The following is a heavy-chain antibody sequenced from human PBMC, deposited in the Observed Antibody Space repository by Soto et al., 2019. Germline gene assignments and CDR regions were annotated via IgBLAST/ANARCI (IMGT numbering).Heavy chain of an antibody. CDR1: GFTFSHYP. D-gene: IGHD3-9*01. J-gene: IGHJ4*02. CDR3: TRDGNRAYDIHY. CDR2: ISSVQSVI. V-gene: IGHV3-48*02. Sequence: PGGSLRLSCAASGFTFSHYPMNWVRQAPGEGLEWVAYISSVQSVIYYADSVKGRFTISRDNAKDSLYLQMNSLRDEDTAVYFCTRDGNRAYDIHYWGLATLVSGSS.